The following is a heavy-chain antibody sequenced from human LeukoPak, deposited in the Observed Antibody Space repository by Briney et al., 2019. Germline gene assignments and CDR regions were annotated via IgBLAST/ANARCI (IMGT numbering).Heavy chain of an antibody. J-gene: IGHJ4*02. CDR2: IQSNIDAGTT. V-gene: IGHV3-15*01. CDR1: GFTFSDAW. Sequence: AGGSLRLSCAASGFTFSDAWMNWARQAPGKGLEWVGRIQSNIDAGTTDYAAPVKGRFSISRDDSKNTLYLQLNSLKTEDTAIYYCTTGGEYSSGWYPAYWGQGTLVTVSS. CDR3: TTGGEYSSGWYPAY. D-gene: IGHD6-19*01.